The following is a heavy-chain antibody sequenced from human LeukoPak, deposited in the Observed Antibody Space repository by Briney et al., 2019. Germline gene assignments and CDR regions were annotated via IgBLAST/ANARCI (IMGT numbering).Heavy chain of an antibody. J-gene: IGHJ6*02. CDR1: GFTFNTYV. D-gene: IGHD1-26*01. CDR3: ARVRSGSSAGNYGMDV. CDR2: ITGGGIT. V-gene: IGHV3-23*01. Sequence: GGSLRLSCVASGFTFNTYVMSWVRQAPGKGLEWVATITGGGITYYADLVKGRFTVSRDNSRNTLFLQMDSLRVEDTAVYYCARVRSGSSAGNYGMDVWGQGTTVTVSS.